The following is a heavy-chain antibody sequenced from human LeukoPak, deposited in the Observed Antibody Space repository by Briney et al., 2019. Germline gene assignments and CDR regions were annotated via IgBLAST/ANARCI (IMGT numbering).Heavy chain of an antibody. CDR2: IYPSGGST. D-gene: IGHD6-6*01. V-gene: IGHV1-46*01. Sequence: ASVKVSCKASGYTFTSYYMHWVRQAPGQGLEWMGIIYPSGGSTSYAQKFQGRVTMTRDMSTSTVYMELSSLRSEDTAVYYCAATGGGYSSSSRYYFDYWGQGTLVTVSS. CDR1: GYTFTSYY. CDR3: AATGGGYSSSSRYYFDY. J-gene: IGHJ4*02.